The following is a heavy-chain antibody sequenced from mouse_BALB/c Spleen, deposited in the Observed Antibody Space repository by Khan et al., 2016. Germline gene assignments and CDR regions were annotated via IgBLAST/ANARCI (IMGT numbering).Heavy chain of an antibody. D-gene: IGHD3-1*01. V-gene: IGHV9-1*02. J-gene: IGHJ4*01. CDR2: INTYTGEP. CDR3: ARWLGQAPYHALDY. Sequence: QIQLVQSGPELKKPGETVKISCKASGYTFTNYGMNWVKQAPGKGLKWMGWINTYTGEPTYADDFKGRFAFSLETSASSAYLCINTLKIEDMATDFCARWLGQAPYHALDYWVQGTSVTVSS. CDR1: GYTFTNYG.